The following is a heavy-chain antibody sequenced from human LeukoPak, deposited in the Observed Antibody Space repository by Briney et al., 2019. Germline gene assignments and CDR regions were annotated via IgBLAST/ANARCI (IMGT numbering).Heavy chain of an antibody. CDR1: GFTFSTYT. Sequence: PWGSLRLSCAASGFTFSTYTMNWVRQAPGKGLEWVSSISSAGSYIFYADSMKGRFTISRDNAKNSLYLQMNSLRGEDTAVYHCARVGGGYDFWSGYLHAFDIWGQGTMVAVSS. J-gene: IGHJ3*02. CDR2: ISSAGSYI. CDR3: ARVGGGYDFWSGYLHAFDI. V-gene: IGHV3-21*01. D-gene: IGHD3-3*01.